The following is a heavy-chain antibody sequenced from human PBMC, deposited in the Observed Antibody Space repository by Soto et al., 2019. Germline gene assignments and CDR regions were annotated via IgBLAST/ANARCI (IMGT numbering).Heavy chain of an antibody. CDR2: IYYLGST. J-gene: IGHJ4*02. CDR3: ARDGYDGSGSPYPAY. CDR1: VCSMIEYC. V-gene: IGHV4-59*01. D-gene: IGHD3-10*01. Sequence: SATLSLTFSVSVCSMIEYCWSWIRPSPGKGLEWIGYIYYLGSTDYNPSLKSRVTISVDTSKRQFSLRLTSVTAADTAVYYCARDGYDGSGSPYPAYWGPGT.